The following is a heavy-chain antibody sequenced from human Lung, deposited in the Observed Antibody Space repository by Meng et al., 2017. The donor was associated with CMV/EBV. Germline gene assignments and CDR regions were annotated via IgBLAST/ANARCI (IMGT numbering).Heavy chain of an antibody. CDR1: GGFISSYH. Sequence: SXTLSLXCTVAGGFISSYHWSWLRQPPGKGLEWIGHVYYSGGNNYNPSLKSRVTTSLDKSKNQFSLNLTSVTAADTAVYYCATLATLNTHSFDNWGQGALVPVSS. V-gene: IGHV4-59*03. D-gene: IGHD1-1*01. CDR2: VYYSGGN. J-gene: IGHJ4*02. CDR3: ATLATLNTHSFDN.